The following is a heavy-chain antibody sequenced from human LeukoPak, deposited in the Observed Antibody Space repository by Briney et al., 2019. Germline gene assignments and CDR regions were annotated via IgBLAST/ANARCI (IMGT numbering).Heavy chain of an antibody. Sequence: SESLSLTCAVYGGSVSGYCCSWIRQPPGKGREWLGEINHSGSTNYNPSLKSRVTISVDTSKNQFSLKLSSVTAADTAVYYCARGRGVGYQLRFDPWGQGTLVTVSS. V-gene: IGHV4-34*01. CDR3: ARGRGVGYQLRFDP. CDR1: GGSVSGYC. D-gene: IGHD2-2*01. J-gene: IGHJ5*02. CDR2: INHSGST.